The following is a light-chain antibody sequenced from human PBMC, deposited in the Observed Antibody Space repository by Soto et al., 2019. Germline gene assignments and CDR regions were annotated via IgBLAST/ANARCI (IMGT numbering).Light chain of an antibody. CDR1: QSVSSGY. V-gene: IGKV3D-20*02. Sequence: EIVLTQSPGTLSLSPGERATLSCRASQSVSSGYLAWYQQKPGQAPRLLIYDASSRATGIPARFSGSGSGTDFTLTISSLEPEDFAVYYCQQRSNWPRLTFGGGTKVDIK. CDR3: QQRSNWPRLT. J-gene: IGKJ4*01. CDR2: DAS.